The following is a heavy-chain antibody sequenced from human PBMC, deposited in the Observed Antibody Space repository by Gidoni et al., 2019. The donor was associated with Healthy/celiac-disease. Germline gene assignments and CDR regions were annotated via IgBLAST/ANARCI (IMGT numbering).Heavy chain of an antibody. Sequence: GSFSGYYWRWIRQPPGKGLEWIGEINHSGSTNYNPSLKSRVTISVDTSKNQFSLKLSSVTAADTAVYYCAREGFGYYDSSGYYYIYYFDYWGQGTLVTVSS. D-gene: IGHD3-22*01. CDR2: INHSGST. J-gene: IGHJ4*02. CDR3: AREGFGYYDSSGYYYIYYFDY. CDR1: GSFSGYY. V-gene: IGHV4-34*01.